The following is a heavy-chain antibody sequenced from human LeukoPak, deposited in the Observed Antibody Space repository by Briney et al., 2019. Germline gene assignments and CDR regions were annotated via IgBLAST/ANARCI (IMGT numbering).Heavy chain of an antibody. CDR3: AKEPTGDKSFDS. J-gene: IGHJ4*02. Sequence: SETLSLTCTVSGASISRSTYYWGWFRQPPGKGLEWIGTRFYRGNTYYNPSLKSRVTISIDMSENQVSLKLSFVTAADTALYYCAKEPTGDKSFDSWGQGTLVTASS. V-gene: IGHV4-39*07. D-gene: IGHD7-27*01. CDR1: GASISRSTYY. CDR2: RFYRGNT.